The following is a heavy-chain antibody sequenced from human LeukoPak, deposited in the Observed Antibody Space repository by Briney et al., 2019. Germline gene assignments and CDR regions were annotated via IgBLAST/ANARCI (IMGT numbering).Heavy chain of an antibody. D-gene: IGHD1-20*01. CDR2: ISGSGGST. J-gene: IGHJ6*04. V-gene: IGHV3-23*01. Sequence: GGSLRLSCAASGFTFSSYAMSWVRQAPGKGLEWVSAISGSGGSTYYADSVKGRFTISRDNTKNTLYLQTNSLRAEDTAVSYIATDTWNYGMDVWGKGTTVTVSS. CDR1: GFTFSSYA. CDR3: ATDTWNYGMDV.